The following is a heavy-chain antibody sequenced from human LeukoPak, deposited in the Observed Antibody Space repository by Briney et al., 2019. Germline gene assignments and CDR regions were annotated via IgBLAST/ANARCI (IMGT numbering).Heavy chain of an antibody. D-gene: IGHD2-2*01. J-gene: IGHJ4*02. V-gene: IGHV4-30-4*08. CDR2: IYYSGST. Sequence: SETLSLTCTVSGGSIGSGDYYWSWIRQPPGKGLEWIGYIYYSGSTYYNPSLKSRVTISVDTSKNQFSLKLSSVTAADTAVYYCARALSDCSSTSCYWALDYWGQGTLVTVSS. CDR3: ARALSDCSSTSCYWALDY. CDR1: GGSIGSGDYY.